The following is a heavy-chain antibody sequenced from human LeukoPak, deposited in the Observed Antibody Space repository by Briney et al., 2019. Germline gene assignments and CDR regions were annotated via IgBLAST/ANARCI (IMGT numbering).Heavy chain of an antibody. CDR2: ISAYNGNT. CDR3: ARDRRFLEWLLTYYSDY. CDR1: GYTFTSYG. D-gene: IGHD3-3*01. Sequence: ASVKVSCKASGYTFTSYGISWVRQAPGQGLEWMGWISAYNGNTNYAQKLQGRVTMTTDTSTSTAYMELRSLRSDDTAVYYCARDRRFLEWLLTYYSDYWGQGTLVTVSS. V-gene: IGHV1-18*01. J-gene: IGHJ4*02.